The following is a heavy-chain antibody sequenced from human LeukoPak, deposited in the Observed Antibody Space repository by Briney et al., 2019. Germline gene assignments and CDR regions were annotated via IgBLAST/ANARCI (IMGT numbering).Heavy chain of an antibody. CDR1: GFTFSSYA. CDR3: ARISTGMSGSYYDY. Sequence: PGGSLRLSCAASGFTFSSYAMHWVRQAPGKGLEWVAVISYDGSNKYYADSVKGRFTISRDNSKNTLYLQMNSLRAEDTAVYYCARISTGMSGSYYDYWGQGTLVTVSS. D-gene: IGHD1-26*01. J-gene: IGHJ4*02. CDR2: ISYDGSNK. V-gene: IGHV3-30-3*01.